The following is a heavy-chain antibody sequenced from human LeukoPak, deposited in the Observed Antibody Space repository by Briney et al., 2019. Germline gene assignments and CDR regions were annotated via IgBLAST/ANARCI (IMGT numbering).Heavy chain of an antibody. J-gene: IGHJ1*01. D-gene: IGHD2-15*01. CDR2: ISYDGSNK. Sequence: GRSLRFSCAASGFTFSSYAMHWVRQAPGKGLEWVAVISYDGSNKYYADSVKGRFTISRDNSKNTLYLQMNSLRAEDTAVYYCARDEEDWYFQHWGQGTLVTVSS. CDR1: GFTFSSYA. V-gene: IGHV3-30*04. CDR3: ARDEEDWYFQH.